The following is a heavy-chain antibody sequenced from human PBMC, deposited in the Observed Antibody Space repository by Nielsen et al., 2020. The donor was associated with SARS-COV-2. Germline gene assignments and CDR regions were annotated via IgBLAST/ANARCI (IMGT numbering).Heavy chain of an antibody. CDR2: ISYDGSNK. D-gene: IGHD1-14*01. J-gene: IGHJ6*02. CDR1: GFTFDGYG. V-gene: IGHV3-30*03. CDR3: ARMAEDYYYGMDV. Sequence: GESLKISCAASGFTFDGYGMSWVRQAPGKGLEWVAVISYDGSNKYYADSVKGRFTISRDNSKNTLYLQMNSLRAEDTAVYYCARMAEDYYYGMDVWGQGTTVTVSS.